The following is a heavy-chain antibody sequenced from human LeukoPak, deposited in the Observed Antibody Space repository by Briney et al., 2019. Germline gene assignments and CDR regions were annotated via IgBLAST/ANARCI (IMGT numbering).Heavy chain of an antibody. Sequence: GGSLRLSCAASGFTFSSYAMHWVRQAPGKGLEYVSAISSNGGSTYYANSVKGRFTISRDNSKNTLYLQMGSLRAEDMAVYYCARDMGRPGYSDQPGRPADHAFDYWGQGTLVTVSS. CDR3: ARDMGRPGYSDQPGRPADHAFDY. J-gene: IGHJ4*02. V-gene: IGHV3-64*01. CDR1: GFTFSSYA. D-gene: IGHD5-12*01. CDR2: ISSNGGST.